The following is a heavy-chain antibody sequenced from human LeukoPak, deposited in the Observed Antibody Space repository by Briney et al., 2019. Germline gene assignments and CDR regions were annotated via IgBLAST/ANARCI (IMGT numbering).Heavy chain of an antibody. CDR3: ARDRFGMDV. CDR1: GFIFNNFD. Sequence: PGGSLRLSCAASGFIFNNFDMHWVRQGTGKGLEWVSAIVIGGDTHYSGSVKGRFIISRENAKNSLFLQMNSLRVGDTAVYYCARDRFGMDVWGRGTTVIVSS. J-gene: IGHJ6*02. CDR2: IVIGGDT. V-gene: IGHV3-13*01.